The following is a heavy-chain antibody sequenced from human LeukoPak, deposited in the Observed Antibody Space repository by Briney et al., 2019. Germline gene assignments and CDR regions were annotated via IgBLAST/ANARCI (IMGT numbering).Heavy chain of an antibody. Sequence: GGSLRLSCAASGFTFSTYAMHWVRQAPGKGLEWMAVISYDGSNKYYADSVKGRFTISRDNSKNTLYLQMNSLRAEDTAVYYCARGSYYYGSGSSPFDPWGQGALVTVSS. CDR1: GFTFSTYA. CDR3: ARGSYYYGSGSSPFDP. D-gene: IGHD3-10*01. V-gene: IGHV3-30-3*01. J-gene: IGHJ5*02. CDR2: ISYDGSNK.